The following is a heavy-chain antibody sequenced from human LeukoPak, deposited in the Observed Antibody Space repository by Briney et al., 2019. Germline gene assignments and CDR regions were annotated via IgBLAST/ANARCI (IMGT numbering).Heavy chain of an antibody. D-gene: IGHD2-21*01. CDR2: ISSSSTSI. Sequence: GGSLRLSCADSGFLFSDFIDHTMVWVRQAPGKGLEWVSYISSSSTSISYADSVRGRFSISRDNAQRSLYLHMNSLRDEDTAVYYCAREFSVVGNFDYWGQGTLVIVSS. CDR1: GFLFSDFIDHT. CDR3: AREFSVVGNFDY. J-gene: IGHJ4*02. V-gene: IGHV3-21*01.